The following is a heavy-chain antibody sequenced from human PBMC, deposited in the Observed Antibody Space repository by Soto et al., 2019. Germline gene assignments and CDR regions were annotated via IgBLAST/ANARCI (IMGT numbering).Heavy chain of an antibody. J-gene: IGHJ5*02. Sequence: SETLSLTCAVYGGSFSGYYRSWIRQPPGKGLEWIGEINHSGSTNYNPSLKSRVTISVDTSKNQFSLKLSSVTAADTAVYYCARRSIAARGNWFDPWGQGTLVTVSS. CDR2: INHSGST. CDR3: ARRSIAARGNWFDP. V-gene: IGHV4-34*01. D-gene: IGHD6-6*01. CDR1: GGSFSGYY.